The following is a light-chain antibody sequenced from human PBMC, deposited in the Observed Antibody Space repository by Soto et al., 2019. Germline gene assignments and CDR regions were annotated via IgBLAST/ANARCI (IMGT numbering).Light chain of an antibody. J-gene: IGKJ3*01. V-gene: IGKV3-11*01. CDR1: QSISRY. CDR3: HQRSTWPFT. CDR2: DAS. Sequence: EIVLTQSPATMSLSPWERATLSCRAIQSISRYLAWYQQKPDQAPRLLIYDASNRATGIPARFSGSGSGTDFTLTISSLEPEDFAVYYCHQRSTWPFTFGPGTKVDIK.